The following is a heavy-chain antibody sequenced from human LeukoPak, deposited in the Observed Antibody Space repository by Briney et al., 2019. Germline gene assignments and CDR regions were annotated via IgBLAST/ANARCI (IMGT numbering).Heavy chain of an antibody. V-gene: IGHV3-30*02. CDR1: GFTFSSYW. Sequence: GGSLRLSCAASGFTFSSYWMSWVRQAPGKGLEWVAFIRYDGTNKYYPDSVKGRFTISRDNSKNTLFLQMNSLRAEDTAMYYCAKEDCSSTSCYTQFDYWGQGTLVTVSS. CDR3: AKEDCSSTSCYTQFDY. J-gene: IGHJ4*02. D-gene: IGHD2-2*02. CDR2: IRYDGTNK.